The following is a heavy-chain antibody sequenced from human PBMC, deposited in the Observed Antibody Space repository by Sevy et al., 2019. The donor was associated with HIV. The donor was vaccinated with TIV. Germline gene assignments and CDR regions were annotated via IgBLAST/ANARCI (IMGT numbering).Heavy chain of an antibody. V-gene: IGHV4-38-2*01. J-gene: IGHJ5*02. D-gene: IGHD1-26*01. Sequence: SETLSLTCAVSGYSISSGYYWGWIRQPPGKGLEWIGSIYHSGSTYYNPSLKSRATISVDTSKNQFSLKLSSVTAADTAVYYCARIVGWWELLIDKGGFDPWGQGTLVTVSS. CDR1: GYSISSGYY. CDR2: IYHSGST. CDR3: ARIVGWWELLIDKGGFDP.